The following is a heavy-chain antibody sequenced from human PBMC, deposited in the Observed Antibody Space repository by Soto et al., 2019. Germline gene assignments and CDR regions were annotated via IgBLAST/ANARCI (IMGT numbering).Heavy chain of an antibody. J-gene: IGHJ6*04. CDR1: GGSFSGYY. D-gene: IGHD3-9*01. CDR2: INHSGST. V-gene: IGHV4-34*01. Sequence: SETLSLTCAVYGGSFSGYYWSWIRQPPGKGLEWIGEINHSGSTNYNPSLKSRVTISVDTSKNQFSLKLSSVTAADTAVYYCARRFVLRYFCDVWGKGTTVTVSS. CDR3: ARRFVLRYFCDV.